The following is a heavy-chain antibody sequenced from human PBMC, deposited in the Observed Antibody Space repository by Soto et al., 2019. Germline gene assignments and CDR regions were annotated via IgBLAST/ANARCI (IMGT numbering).Heavy chain of an antibody. J-gene: IGHJ4*02. Sequence: EVQLAESGGGLVQPGGSLRLSCAASGFSVSYNYMSWVRQAPGKGLEWVSVIHRAGSTYYADSVRGRFTISRDTSKNTVYLQMNSLRVDDTAVYYCARVDGGNSGWGQGTLVTVSP. D-gene: IGHD2-21*02. CDR3: ARVDGGNSG. CDR1: GFSVSYNY. CDR2: IHRAGST. V-gene: IGHV3-66*01.